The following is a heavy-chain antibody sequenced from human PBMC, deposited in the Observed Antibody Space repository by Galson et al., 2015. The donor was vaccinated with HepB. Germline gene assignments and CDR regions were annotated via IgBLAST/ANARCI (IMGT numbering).Heavy chain of an antibody. D-gene: IGHD3-9*01. CDR2: LSSTGAQK. Sequence: SLRLSCAASGFTFISYTMIWVRQAPGKGLEWVSSLSSTGAQKFYIDSVKGRFTISRDNVKNSLSLQMNSLRAEDTAVYYCVRSQPNYDVSTKEDYWGQGTLVTVSS. CDR1: GFTFISYT. J-gene: IGHJ4*02. CDR3: VRSQPNYDVSTKEDY. V-gene: IGHV3-21*01.